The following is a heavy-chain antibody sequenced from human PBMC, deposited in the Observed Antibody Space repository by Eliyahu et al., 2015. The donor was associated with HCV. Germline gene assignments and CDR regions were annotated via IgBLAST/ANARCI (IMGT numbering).Heavy chain of an antibody. CDR1: GFXFSGYW. Sequence: EVQLVESGGGLVQPGGSLRLSCAASGFXFSGYWMSWVRQAPGKGLEWVANIKQDGSXKYYVDSVKGRFTISRDNAKNSLYLQMNSLRAEDTAVYYCARGRADDYWGQGTLVTVSS. CDR3: ARGRADDY. J-gene: IGHJ4*02. V-gene: IGHV3-7*01. CDR2: IKQDGSXK.